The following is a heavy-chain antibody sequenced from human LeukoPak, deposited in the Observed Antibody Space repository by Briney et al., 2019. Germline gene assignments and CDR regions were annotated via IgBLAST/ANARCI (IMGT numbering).Heavy chain of an antibody. CDR2: ISYDGSNK. CDR3: AKGFGTYYYGMDV. D-gene: IGHD1-1*01. Sequence: GGSLRLSCAASGFTFSSYGMHWVRQAPGKGLEWVAVISYDGSNKYYADSVKGRFTISRDNSKNTLYLQMNSLRAEDTAVYYCAKGFGTYYYGMDVWGQGTTVTVSS. V-gene: IGHV3-30*18. J-gene: IGHJ6*02. CDR1: GFTFSSYG.